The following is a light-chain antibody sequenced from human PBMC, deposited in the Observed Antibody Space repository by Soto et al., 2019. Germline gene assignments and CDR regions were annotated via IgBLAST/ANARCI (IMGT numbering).Light chain of an antibody. J-gene: IGKJ5*01. CDR2: GAS. CDR1: QSVSSSY. V-gene: IGKV3-20*01. Sequence: EIVLTQSPGTLSLSPGERATLSCRASQSVSSSYLGWYQQKPGQAPRLLIYGASSRPTGIPDRFSGSGSGTDFTLTISRLEPEDFAVYYCQQYGSSPITFGQGTRLDIK. CDR3: QQYGSSPIT.